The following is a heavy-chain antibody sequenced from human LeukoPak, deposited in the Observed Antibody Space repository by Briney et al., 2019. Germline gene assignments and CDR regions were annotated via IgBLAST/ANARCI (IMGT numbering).Heavy chain of an antibody. CDR2: ISPNSGGT. CDR3: ARVLDARMDV. CDR1: GYTFTGYY. J-gene: IGHJ6*04. D-gene: IGHD1-14*01. V-gene: IGHV1-2*02. Sequence: GASVKVSCKASGYTFTGYYMHWVRQAPGQGLEWMGWISPNSGGTNYAQKFQGGVTMTRDTSISTAYMELSRLRSDDTAVYYCARVLDARMDVWGKGTTVTVSS.